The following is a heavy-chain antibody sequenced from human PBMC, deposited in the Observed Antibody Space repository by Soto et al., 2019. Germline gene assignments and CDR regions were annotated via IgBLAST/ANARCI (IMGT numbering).Heavy chain of an antibody. J-gene: IGHJ4*02. CDR1: GGSISSGGYY. D-gene: IGHD2-21*02. V-gene: IGHV4-31*03. CDR3: ARVPPLAYCGGDCPLFDY. CDR2: IYYSGST. Sequence: SETLSLTCPVSGGSISSGGYYWSWIRQHPGKGLEWIGYIYYSGSTYYNPSLKSRVTISVDTSKNQFSLKLSSVTAADTAVYYCARVPPLAYCGGDCPLFDYWGQGTLVNVSS.